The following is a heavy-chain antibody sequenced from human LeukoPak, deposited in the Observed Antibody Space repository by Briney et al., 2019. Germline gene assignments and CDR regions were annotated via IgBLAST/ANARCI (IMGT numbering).Heavy chain of an antibody. J-gene: IGHJ5*02. D-gene: IGHD3-10*01. CDR1: GFTLSSYA. V-gene: IGHV3-23*01. CDR3: SKDPGKSDP. CDR2: ISGSGGST. Sequence: AGGSLRLSCAASGFTLSSYAMSWVRQAPGKGLEWVSAISGSGGSTYYADSVKGRFTISRDNSKNTLYMQMNSLRDADTALDYCSKDPGKSDPGGQGTLVTVSS.